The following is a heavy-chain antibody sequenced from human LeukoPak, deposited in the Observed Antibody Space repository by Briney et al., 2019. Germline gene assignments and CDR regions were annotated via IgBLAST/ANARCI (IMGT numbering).Heavy chain of an antibody. V-gene: IGHV3-7*01. CDR1: GFTFSSYW. CDR2: IKQDGSEK. CDR3: ARDAGIYDIFDYYGMDV. Sequence: PGGSLRLSCAASGFTFSSYWMSWVRQAPGKGLEWVANIKQDGSEKYYVDSVKGRFTISRDNAKNSLYLQMNSLRAEDTAVYYCARDAGIYDIFDYYGMDVWGQGTTVTVSS. D-gene: IGHD3-9*01. J-gene: IGHJ6*02.